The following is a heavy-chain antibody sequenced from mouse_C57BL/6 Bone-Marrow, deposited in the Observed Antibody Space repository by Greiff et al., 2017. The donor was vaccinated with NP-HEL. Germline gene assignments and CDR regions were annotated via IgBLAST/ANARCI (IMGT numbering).Heavy chain of an antibody. D-gene: IGHD2-4*01. CDR2: IYPGSGST. CDR1: GYTFTSYW. V-gene: IGHV1-55*01. Sequence: QVQLQQPGAELVKPGASVKMSCKASGYTFTSYWITWVKQRPGQGLEWIGDIYPGSGSTNYNEKFKSKATLTVDTSSSTAYMQLSSLTSEDSAVYYCARSEAYYDDDGAWFAYGGQGTLVTVSA. J-gene: IGHJ3*01. CDR3: ARSEAYYDDDGAWFAY.